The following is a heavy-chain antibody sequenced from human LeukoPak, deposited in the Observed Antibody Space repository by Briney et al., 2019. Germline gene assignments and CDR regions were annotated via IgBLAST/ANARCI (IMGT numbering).Heavy chain of an antibody. CDR3: ARDLSGYCTSGTCYAFDI. Sequence: GGSLRLSCAASEFSVSSNYMNWVRQAPGEGLEWVSVIYTDGNTYYADSVKGRFTISRDKSKNTMYLQMNSLRAEDTALYYCARDLSGYCTSGTCYAFDIWGQGTMVTVSS. J-gene: IGHJ3*02. CDR2: IYTDGNT. CDR1: EFSVSSNY. V-gene: IGHV3-53*01. D-gene: IGHD2-15*01.